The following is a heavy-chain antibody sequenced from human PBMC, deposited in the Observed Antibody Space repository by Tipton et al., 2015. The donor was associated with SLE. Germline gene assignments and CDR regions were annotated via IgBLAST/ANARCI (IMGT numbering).Heavy chain of an antibody. CDR2: IYPGDSDT. V-gene: IGHV5-51*01. D-gene: IGHD2-8*01. Sequence: QLVQSGAEVKKPGESLKISCKASGYFFSDYWIAWVRQMPGKGLEWMGVIYPGDSDTRYSPALQGQVTMSADKSISTAYLQWSSLKASDSAIYYCARQKSYCDNGVCYHYYYMDVWGKGTTVTVSS. CDR3: ARQKSYCDNGVCYHYYYMDV. CDR1: GYFFSDYW. J-gene: IGHJ6*03.